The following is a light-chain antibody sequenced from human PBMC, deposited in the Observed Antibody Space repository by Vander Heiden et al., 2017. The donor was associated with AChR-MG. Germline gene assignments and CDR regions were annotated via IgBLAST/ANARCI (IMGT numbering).Light chain of an antibody. CDR2: DAS. Sequence: IVLTPSPATLSLSPGERATPSCRASQSVSSYLALYQQKPGQAPRLLIDDASNRATGIPARCSGSGSGTDFTLTISSLEPEDVAVYYCQQRSNWPLTFGGGTKVEIK. CDR1: QSVSSY. J-gene: IGKJ4*01. CDR3: QQRSNWPLT. V-gene: IGKV3-11*01.